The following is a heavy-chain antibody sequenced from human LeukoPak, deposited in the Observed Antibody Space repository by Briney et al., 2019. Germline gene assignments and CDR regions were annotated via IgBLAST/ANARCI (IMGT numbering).Heavy chain of an antibody. CDR2: FYNSGGS. D-gene: IGHD3-16*01. J-gene: IGHJ4*02. V-gene: IGHV4-59*01. CDR1: GGSISDYY. Sequence: PSETLSLTCTVSGGSISDYYRGWIRQPPGKGLEWIGYFYNSGGSTYNPSLKSRVTISVDTSKEQFSLKVNSVTAADTAVYYCTRGAGWLIDYWGQGILVTVSS. CDR3: TRGAGWLIDY.